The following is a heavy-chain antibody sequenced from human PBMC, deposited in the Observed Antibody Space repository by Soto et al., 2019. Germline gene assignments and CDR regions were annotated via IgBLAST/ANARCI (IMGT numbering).Heavy chain of an antibody. V-gene: IGHV3-64*01. CDR3: ARDRCTNGDCYAPYDY. Sequence: GGALRLSCATSGFTFSTYAMHWVRQAPGKGLEYVSAISSNGRSTYYANSVRGRFTISRDNSKNTLYLQMDSLRAEDMAVYYCARDRCTNGDCYAPYDYWGQGTLVTVSS. CDR1: GFTFSTYA. J-gene: IGHJ4*02. CDR2: ISSNGRST. D-gene: IGHD2-8*01.